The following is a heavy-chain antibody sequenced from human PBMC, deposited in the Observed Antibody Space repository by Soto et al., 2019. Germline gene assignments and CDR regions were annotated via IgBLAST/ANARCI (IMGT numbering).Heavy chain of an antibody. J-gene: IGHJ5*02. CDR2: IYHSGST. Sequence: SETLSLTCAVSSGSISSSNWWSWVRQPPGKGLEWIGEIYHSGSTNYNPSLKSRVTISVDKSKNQFSLKLRSVTAADTAVYYCARFEGYCSSTSCPPSGLRFDPWGQGTLVTVSS. D-gene: IGHD2-2*01. CDR3: ARFEGYCSSTSCPPSGLRFDP. V-gene: IGHV4-4*02. CDR1: SGSISSSNW.